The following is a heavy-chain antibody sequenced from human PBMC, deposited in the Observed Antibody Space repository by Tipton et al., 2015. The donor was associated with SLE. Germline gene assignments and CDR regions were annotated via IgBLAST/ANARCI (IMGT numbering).Heavy chain of an antibody. V-gene: IGHV5-51*03. Sequence: QLVQSGAEVKKPGESLKISCKGSGYSFTSYWIGWVRQMPGKGLEWMGIIYPGDSDTRYSPSFQGQVTISADKSISTAYLQWSSLMASVSAMYYCALSFYDWWIPTGFSAYGGLGSLATVSS. CDR1: GYSFTSYW. D-gene: IGHD3-16*01. CDR3: ALSFYDWWIPTGFSAY. CDR2: IYPGDSDT. J-gene: IGHJ4*02.